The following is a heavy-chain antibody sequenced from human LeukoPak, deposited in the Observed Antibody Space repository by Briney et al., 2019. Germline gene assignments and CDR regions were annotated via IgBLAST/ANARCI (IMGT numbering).Heavy chain of an antibody. Sequence: SETLSLTCAVYGGSLSGYYWSWIRQPPGKGLEWIGEINHSGSTNYNPSLKSRVTISVDTSKNQFSLKLSSVTAADTAVYYCARVFDCSSTSCYFEWYYYYGMDVWGQGTTVTVSS. CDR2: INHSGST. J-gene: IGHJ6*02. D-gene: IGHD2-2*01. CDR1: GGSLSGYY. V-gene: IGHV4-34*01. CDR3: ARVFDCSSTSCYFEWYYYYGMDV.